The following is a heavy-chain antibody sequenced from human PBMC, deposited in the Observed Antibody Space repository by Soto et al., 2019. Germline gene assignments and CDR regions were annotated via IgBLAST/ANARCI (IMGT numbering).Heavy chain of an antibody. CDR2: IYPVDSDT. CDR3: ARQVVRELDY. Sequence: GYSLTISFTGSGYSFTSYWIGWVRQMPGKGLEWIGIIYPVDSDTKLSPSFQGRVTMSVDRSISTAYLQWSSLKASDTAMYYCARQVVRELDYWGQGTMVTVSS. V-gene: IGHV5-51*01. CDR1: GYSFTSYW. J-gene: IGHJ4*02. D-gene: IGHD2-15*01.